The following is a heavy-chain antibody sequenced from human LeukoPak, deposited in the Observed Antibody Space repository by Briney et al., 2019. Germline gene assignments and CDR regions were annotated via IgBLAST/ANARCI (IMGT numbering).Heavy chain of an antibody. V-gene: IGHV3-30*02. D-gene: IGHD3-10*01. CDR3: ATAHLWFGELNGSGTYFDY. CDR1: GFTFSSYG. J-gene: IGHJ4*02. Sequence: GVSLRLSCAASGFTFSSYGMHWVRQAPGKGREWVTFIRYDGSNKYYSDSVKGQFTISRDNSKNTLYLQMNSLRAEDTAVYYCATAHLWFGELNGSGTYFDYWGQGTLVTVSS. CDR2: IRYDGSNK.